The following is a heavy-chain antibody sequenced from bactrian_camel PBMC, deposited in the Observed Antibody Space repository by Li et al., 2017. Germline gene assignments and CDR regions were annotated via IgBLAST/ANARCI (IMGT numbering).Heavy chain of an antibody. V-gene: IGHV3S40*01. CDR2: INTGGDST. D-gene: IGHD2*01. Sequence: VQLVESGGGLVQPGGSLRLSCAMSGDTFSLYHCNWVRQAPGKGLEWVSGINTGGDSTWYADSVKGRFTISQDNAKNAVYLQMNNLKPEDTGTYYCNIGLCGTWSPGQDNYWGHGTQVTVS. J-gene: IGHJ4*01. CDR1: GDTFSLYH. CDR3: NIGLCGTWSPGQDNY.